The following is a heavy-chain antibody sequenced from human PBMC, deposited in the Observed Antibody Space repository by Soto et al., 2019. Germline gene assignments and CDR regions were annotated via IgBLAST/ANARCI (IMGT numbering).Heavy chain of an antibody. D-gene: IGHD3-22*01. CDR2: ISYDGSNK. CDR3: ARPYDSSGYYYAGAFDI. V-gene: IGHV3-30-3*01. Sequence: QVQLVESGGGVVQPGRSLRLSCAASGFTFSSYAMHWVRQAPGKGLEWVAVISYDGSNKYYADSVKGRFTISRDNSKNTLYLQMNSLRAEDTAVYYCARPYDSSGYYYAGAFDIWGQGTMVTVSS. J-gene: IGHJ3*02. CDR1: GFTFSSYA.